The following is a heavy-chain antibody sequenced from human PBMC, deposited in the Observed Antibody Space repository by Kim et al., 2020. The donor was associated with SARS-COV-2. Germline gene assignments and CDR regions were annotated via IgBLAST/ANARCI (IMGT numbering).Heavy chain of an antibody. Sequence: SETLSLTCAVSGGSISSSNWWSWVRQPPGKGLEWIGEIYHSGSTNYNPSLKSPVTISVDKSKNQFSLKLSSVTAADTAVYYCARARGVANAFDIWGQGTMVTVSS. J-gene: IGHJ3*02. D-gene: IGHD5-12*01. CDR1: GGSISSSNW. CDR2: IYHSGST. CDR3: ARARGVANAFDI. V-gene: IGHV4-4*02.